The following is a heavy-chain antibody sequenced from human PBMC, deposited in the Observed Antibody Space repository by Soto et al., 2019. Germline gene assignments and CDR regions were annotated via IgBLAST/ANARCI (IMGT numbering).Heavy chain of an antibody. CDR1: GFAFNNAW. CDR3: AALGKGASAAY. D-gene: IGHD6-25*01. V-gene: IGHV3-15*01. CDR2: IKSETDGGAT. J-gene: IGHJ4*02. Sequence: EVQLVESGGRLIKPGGSLRLSCATSGFAFNNAWMNWVRQAPGKGLEWVGIIKSETDGGATDYAAPVKGRFSISTDDSKNTMYLQMNSLRIEDTAVYYCAALGKGASAAYWGQGSLVTVSS.